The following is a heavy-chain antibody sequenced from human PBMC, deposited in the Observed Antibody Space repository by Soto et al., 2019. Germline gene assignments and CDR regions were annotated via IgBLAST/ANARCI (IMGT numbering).Heavy chain of an antibody. J-gene: IGHJ4*02. CDR2: ISGSGGST. V-gene: IGHV3-23*01. CDR1: GFAFSSYA. D-gene: IGHD6-6*01. CDR3: AKDLILYSRSSPHYFDY. Sequence: EVQLLESGGGLVQPGGSLRLSCAASGFAFSSYAMSWVRQAPGKGLEGVSVISGSGGSTYYADSVKGRFTISRDNSKNTLYLQMNSLRAEDTAVYYCAKDLILYSRSSPHYFDYWGQGTLVTVSS.